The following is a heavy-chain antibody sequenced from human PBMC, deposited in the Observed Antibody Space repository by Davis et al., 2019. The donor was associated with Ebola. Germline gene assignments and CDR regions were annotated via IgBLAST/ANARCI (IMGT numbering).Heavy chain of an antibody. CDR2: IYHSGST. CDR3: ARVVSSSLRPYYFDY. J-gene: IGHJ4*02. CDR1: GGSISSSNW. Sequence: PSETLSLTCAVSGGSISSSNWWSWVRQPPGKGLEWIGEIYHSGSTYYNPSLKSRVTISVDRSKNQFSLKLSSVTAADTAVYYCARVVSSSLRPYYFDYWGQGTLVTVSS. D-gene: IGHD6-6*01. V-gene: IGHV4-4*02.